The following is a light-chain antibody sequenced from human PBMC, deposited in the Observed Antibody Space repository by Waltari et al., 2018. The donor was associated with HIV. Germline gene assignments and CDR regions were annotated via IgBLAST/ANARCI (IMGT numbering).Light chain of an antibody. Sequence: SSELTQDPAVSVALGQTVSITCQGDSLKNYYANWYHQKPGQAPLLVIDAKINRPSGIPDRFSGSGSGNTASLTITGAQAEDEGDYYCQSRDSSGNHLFGGGTKVTVL. V-gene: IGLV3-19*01. CDR1: SLKNYY. J-gene: IGLJ2*01. CDR3: QSRDSSGNHL. CDR2: AKI.